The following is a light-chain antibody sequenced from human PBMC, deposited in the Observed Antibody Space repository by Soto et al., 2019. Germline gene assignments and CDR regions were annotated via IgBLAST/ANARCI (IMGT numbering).Light chain of an antibody. V-gene: IGKV3-20*01. CDR1: QSVSSSF. J-gene: IGKJ5*01. CDR3: QQYGSSPRT. Sequence: EDVLTQSPGTLSLSPGERATLSCRASQSVSSSFLAWYQQKVGQAPRLLIYDASSRATGIPDRFSGSGSGTDFTLTISRLEPEDFAVYYCQQYGSSPRTFGQGTRLEI. CDR2: DAS.